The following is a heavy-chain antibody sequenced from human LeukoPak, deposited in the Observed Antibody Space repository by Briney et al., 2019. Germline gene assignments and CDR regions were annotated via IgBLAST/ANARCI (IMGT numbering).Heavy chain of an antibody. CDR2: IYHTGST. D-gene: IGHD3-10*01. CDR3: ARGDGSGSGRWFDP. V-gene: IGHV4-30-2*01. Sequence: SETLSLTCTVSGASISSGTYSWSWIRQPPGEGLEWIGYIYHTGSTYYNPSLKGRVTISVDGSKNQFSLNLNFVTAADTALYYCARGDGSGSGRWFDPWGQGTLITVSS. CDR1: GASISSGTYS. J-gene: IGHJ5*02.